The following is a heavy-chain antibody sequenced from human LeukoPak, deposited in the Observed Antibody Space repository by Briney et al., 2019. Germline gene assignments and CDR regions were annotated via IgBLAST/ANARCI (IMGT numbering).Heavy chain of an antibody. V-gene: IGHV3-23*01. CDR3: AKLAVADGQ. Sequence: QPGGSLRLSCAASGFTFSSYAMSGVGQAPGKGLEWVSVISGSGGYTYSADSVKGRFTISRDNSKNTLYLQMNRLRAEDTAVYYCAKLAVADGQWGQGTLVTVSS. CDR2: ISGSGGYT. CDR1: GFTFSSYA. J-gene: IGHJ4*02. D-gene: IGHD6-19*01.